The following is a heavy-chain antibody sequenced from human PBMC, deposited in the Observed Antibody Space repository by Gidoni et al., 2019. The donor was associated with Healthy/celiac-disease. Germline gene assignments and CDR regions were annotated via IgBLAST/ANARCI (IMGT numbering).Heavy chain of an antibody. CDR2: INPSGGST. V-gene: IGHV1-46*03. CDR3: ARANIVVGPAADLDYYYYGMDV. D-gene: IGHD2-2*01. Sequence: QVQLVQSGAALKKPAASVKVSCWASGYSFTRYYLHRVRQAPGQGLEWMGIINPSGGSTSYAKKVQGIVTMTRDTSTSTVYMELSSLRSEDTAVYYCARANIVVGPAADLDYYYYGMDVWGQGTTVTVSS. J-gene: IGHJ6*02. CDR1: GYSFTRYY.